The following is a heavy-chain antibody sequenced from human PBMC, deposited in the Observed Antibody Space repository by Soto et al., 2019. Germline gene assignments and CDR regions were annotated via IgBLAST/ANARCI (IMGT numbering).Heavy chain of an antibody. J-gene: IGHJ3*02. CDR2: ISSSSSYI. CDR1: GFTFSSYS. Sequence: EVQLVESGGGLVKPGGSLRLSCAASGFTFSSYSMNWVRQAPGKGLEWVSSISSSSSYIYYADSVKGRFTISRDNAKNSLYLQMNSLRAEDTAVYYCARVGDDYGDYAAFDIWGQGTMDTVSS. V-gene: IGHV3-21*01. D-gene: IGHD4-17*01. CDR3: ARVGDDYGDYAAFDI.